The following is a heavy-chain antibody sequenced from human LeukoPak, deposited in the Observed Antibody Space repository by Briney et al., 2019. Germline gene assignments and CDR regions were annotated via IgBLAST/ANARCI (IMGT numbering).Heavy chain of an antibody. J-gene: IGHJ4*02. CDR1: GYTFTIYD. CDR2: MNPNSGNT. V-gene: IGHV1-8*03. CDR3: ARGYSYGYEADY. Sequence: ASVKVSCKASGYTFTIYDINWVRQATGQGLEWMGRMNPNSGNTGYAQKFQGRVTITRNTSISTAYMELSSLRSEDTAVYYCARGYSYGYEADYWGQGTLATVSS. D-gene: IGHD5-18*01.